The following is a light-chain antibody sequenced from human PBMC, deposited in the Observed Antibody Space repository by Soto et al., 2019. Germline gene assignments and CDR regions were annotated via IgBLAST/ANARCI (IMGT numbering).Light chain of an antibody. CDR3: QQRSIWPWT. V-gene: IGKV3-11*01. J-gene: IGKJ1*01. CDR1: QSVSNY. Sequence: EIVLTQSPATLSLSPGERATLSCWASQSVSNYFVWYHQKPGQAPRLLIYDASKRATGIPARFSGSGSGTDFTLTISSLEPEDFAVYYCQQRSIWPWTFGQGTKVEIK. CDR2: DAS.